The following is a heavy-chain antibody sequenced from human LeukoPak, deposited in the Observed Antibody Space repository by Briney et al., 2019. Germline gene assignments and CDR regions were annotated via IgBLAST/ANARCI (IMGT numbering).Heavy chain of an antibody. D-gene: IGHD3-10*01. CDR1: GYTFTGYY. V-gene: IGHV1-2*02. J-gene: IGHJ4*02. CDR3: ASGWFGELSVLGY. CDR2: FNPNSGGT. Sequence: GASVKVSCKASGYTFTGYYMHWQRQAPAQGLEWMGWFNPNSGGTNYAQKFQGRVTMTRETSISTAYMELSRLRSDDTAVYYCASGWFGELSVLGYWGQGTLVTVSS.